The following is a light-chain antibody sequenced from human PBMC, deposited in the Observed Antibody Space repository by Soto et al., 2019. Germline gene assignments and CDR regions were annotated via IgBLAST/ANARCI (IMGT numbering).Light chain of an antibody. CDR1: SGHTNYA. J-gene: IGLJ7*01. V-gene: IGLV4-69*01. CDR2: LNSDGRH. Sequence: QPVLTQSPSASASLGASVKLTCTLSSGHTNYAIAWHQVQPEKGPRYLMKLNSDGRHSKGDGIPDRFSGSSSGAERYLTISSLRSEDEADYYCLTWGAGIWVFGGGTQLTVL. CDR3: LTWGAGIWV.